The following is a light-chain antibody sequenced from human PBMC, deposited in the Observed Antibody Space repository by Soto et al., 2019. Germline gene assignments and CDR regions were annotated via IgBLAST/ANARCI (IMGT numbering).Light chain of an antibody. J-gene: IGKJ4*01. Sequence: EIILTQSPDTLSLSPGERATLSCRASQTVSSNYLAWCQQRPGQAPRLLIYGASIRATGVPATFSGSGSGTEFTLSISSLQSPHLGVSYCQQDSSWPLTFGGATKVDIK. CDR1: QTVSSN. V-gene: IGKV3-15*01. CDR3: QQDSSWPLT. CDR2: GAS.